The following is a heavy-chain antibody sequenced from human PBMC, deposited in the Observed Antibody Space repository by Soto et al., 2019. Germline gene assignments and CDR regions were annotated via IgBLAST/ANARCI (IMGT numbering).Heavy chain of an antibody. V-gene: IGHV5-51*01. CDR1: GYSFTSYW. CDR3: AGGGVRGVITRTRDYYGLDV. Sequence: PGESLKISCKGSGYSFTSYWIGWVRQMPGKGLEWMGIIYPGDSDTRYSPSFQGQVTISADKSISTAYLQWSSLKASDTAMYYCAGGGVRGVITRTRDYYGLDVWGQGTTVTVSS. CDR2: IYPGDSDT. J-gene: IGHJ6*02. D-gene: IGHD3-10*01.